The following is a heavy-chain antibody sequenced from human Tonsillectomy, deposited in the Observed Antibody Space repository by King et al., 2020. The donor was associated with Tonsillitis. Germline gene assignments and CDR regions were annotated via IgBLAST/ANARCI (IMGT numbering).Heavy chain of an antibody. V-gene: IGHV4-39*01. D-gene: IGHD3-22*01. J-gene: IGHJ4*02. CDR3: ARGSRLGIYYFDY. Sequence: LQLQESGPGLVKPSETLSLTCTVSGGSISSGSYYWGWIRQPPGKGLEWIGSIYYSGSTYYNPSLKSRVTMSVDTSNNQFSLKLSSVTAADTAVYYCARGSRLGIYYFDYWGQGTLVTVSS. CDR1: GGSISSGSYY. CDR2: IYYSGST.